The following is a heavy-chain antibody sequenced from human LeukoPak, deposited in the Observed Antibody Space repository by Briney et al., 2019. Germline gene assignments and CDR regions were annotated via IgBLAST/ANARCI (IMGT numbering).Heavy chain of an antibody. CDR3: AKDWRDYGDFHAFDM. CDR2: ISVNGDDT. V-gene: IGHV3-23*01. Sequence: PGGSLRLSCAASGFTFRIYAMNWVRQAPGKGLEWVSSISVNGDDTYYADSVKGRFTISRDNSKNTLYLQMNSLRAEDTAMYYCAKDWRDYGDFHAFDMWGQGTMVTVSS. CDR1: GFTFRIYA. D-gene: IGHD4-17*01. J-gene: IGHJ3*02.